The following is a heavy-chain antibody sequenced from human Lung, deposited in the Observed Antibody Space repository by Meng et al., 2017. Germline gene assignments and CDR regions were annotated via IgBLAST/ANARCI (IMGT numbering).Heavy chain of an antibody. Sequence: GHVQESGRGLLKPSGTLSLTGAVLGGSISSRNWWSWVRQSPGKGLEWIGEIYHSGRTNYHPSLESRVTISLDKSQNHFSLKVKSVTAADTAVYYCVRGGQDQAYYDFWSGPFDPWGQGTLVTVSS. D-gene: IGHD3-3*01. CDR3: VRGGQDQAYYDFWSGPFDP. V-gene: IGHV4-4*02. CDR1: GGSISSRNW. CDR2: IYHSGRT. J-gene: IGHJ5*02.